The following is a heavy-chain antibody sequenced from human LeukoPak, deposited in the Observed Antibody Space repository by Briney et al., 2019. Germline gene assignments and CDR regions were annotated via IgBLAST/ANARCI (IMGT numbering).Heavy chain of an antibody. CDR1: GFTFSSYG. CDR2: IGGTGRST. Sequence: GGSLRLSCAASGFTFSSYGMSWVRQAPGSWVLQAPGKGLEWVSTIGGTGRSTYYADSVKGRFSISRDNSKNTLYLQMNSLRAEDTAVYYCAKDRTSGWPAAFDIWGQGTMVTVSS. CDR3: AKDRTSGWPAAFDI. J-gene: IGHJ3*02. D-gene: IGHD6-19*01. V-gene: IGHV3-23*01.